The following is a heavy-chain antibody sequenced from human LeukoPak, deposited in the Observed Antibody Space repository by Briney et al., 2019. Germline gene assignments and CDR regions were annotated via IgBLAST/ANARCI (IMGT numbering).Heavy chain of an antibody. V-gene: IGHV1-2*02. CDR2: INPNSGGT. CDR1: GYTFTGYY. D-gene: IGHD1-26*01. CDR3: ARSRGLGSVRPVGY. Sequence: GASVKVSCKASGYTFTGYYMHWVRQAPGQGLEWMGWINPNSGGTNYAQKFQGRVTMTRDTSISTAYMELSRLRSDDTAVYYCARSRGLGSVRPVGYWGQGTLVTVSS. J-gene: IGHJ4*02.